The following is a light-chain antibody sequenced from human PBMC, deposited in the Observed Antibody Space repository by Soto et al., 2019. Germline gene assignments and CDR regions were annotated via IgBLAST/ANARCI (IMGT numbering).Light chain of an antibody. CDR3: CSYAGSYTWV. CDR2: DVN. V-gene: IGLV2-11*01. J-gene: IGLJ3*02. Sequence: QSALTQPRSVSGSPGQSVTLSCTGTSSDVGGYNYVSWYQQHPDKAPKLMIDDVNKRPSGVPDRFSGSRSGNTASLTISGLQAEDEADYYCCSYAGSYTWVFGGGTKLTVL. CDR1: SSDVGGYNY.